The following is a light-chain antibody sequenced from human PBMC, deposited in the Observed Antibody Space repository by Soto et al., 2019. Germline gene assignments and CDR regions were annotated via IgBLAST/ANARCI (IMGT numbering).Light chain of an antibody. J-gene: IGKJ3*01. CDR2: GAS. CDR3: QQYGTSPFT. CDR1: QTVNNNY. V-gene: IGKV3-20*01. Sequence: EIVLTQSPGTLSLSPGERATLSCRASQTVNNNYLTWYQQTPSQAPRLLIYGASSRATGIPDKFSGSGSGTDFTLTISRLEPEDFAVYYCQQYGTSPFTFGPGTKVDIK.